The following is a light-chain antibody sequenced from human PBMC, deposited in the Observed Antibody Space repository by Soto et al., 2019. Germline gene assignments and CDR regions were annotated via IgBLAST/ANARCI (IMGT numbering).Light chain of an antibody. CDR3: QVWDNVDDHIYV. V-gene: IGLV3-21*02. Sequence: SYELTQPPSVSVAPGQTATISCGENNIDSRTVHWYQQKPGQAPLLVVYDNSFRPSGIPNRFSGSNSGNTATLTISRVEAGDEADYYCQVWDNVDDHIYVFGTGTKVNVL. CDR1: NIDSRT. CDR2: DNS. J-gene: IGLJ1*01.